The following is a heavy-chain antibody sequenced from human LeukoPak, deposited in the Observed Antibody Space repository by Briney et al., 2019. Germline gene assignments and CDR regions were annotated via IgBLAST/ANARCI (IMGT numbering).Heavy chain of an antibody. CDR2: IYYSGST. J-gene: IGHJ4*02. V-gene: IGHV4-59*01. CDR1: GGSISGYY. D-gene: IGHD6-19*01. Sequence: SETLSLTCTVSGGSISGYYWSWIRQPPGKGLEWIGYIYYSGSTNYNPSLKSRVTISVDTSKNQFSLKLSSVTAADTAVYYCARKSSSSGWNFDYWGQGTLVTVSS. CDR3: ARKSSSSGWNFDY.